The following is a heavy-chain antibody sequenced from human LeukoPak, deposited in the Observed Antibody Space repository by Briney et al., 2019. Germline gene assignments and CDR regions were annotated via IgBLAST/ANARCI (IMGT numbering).Heavy chain of an antibody. Sequence: SETLSLTCAVYGGSFSGYYWSWIRQPPGKGLEWIGEINHSGSTNYNPSLKSRVTISVDTSKNQFSLKLSSVTAADTAVYYCARGYSSGWYVTILDYWGQGTLVTVSS. CDR3: ARGYSSGWYVTILDY. V-gene: IGHV4-34*01. CDR2: INHSGST. J-gene: IGHJ4*02. CDR1: GGSFSGYY. D-gene: IGHD6-19*01.